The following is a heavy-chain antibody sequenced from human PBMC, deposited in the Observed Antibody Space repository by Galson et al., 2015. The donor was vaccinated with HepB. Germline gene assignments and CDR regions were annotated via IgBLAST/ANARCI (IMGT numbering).Heavy chain of an antibody. D-gene: IGHD2-8*01. CDR1: GYTFAGFD. Sequence: SVKVSCKASGYTFAGFDVHWVRQATGQGLEWMGWMNPNSGDTGYAQKFQDRVTMTRNTSKSTAYMELSSLTSEDTAVYYCARDGLASSRDFDCWGQGTLVSVSS. V-gene: IGHV1-8*01. J-gene: IGHJ4*02. CDR3: ARDGLASSRDFDC. CDR2: MNPNSGDT.